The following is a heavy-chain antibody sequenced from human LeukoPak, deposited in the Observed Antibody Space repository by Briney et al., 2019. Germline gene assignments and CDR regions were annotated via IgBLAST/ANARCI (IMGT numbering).Heavy chain of an antibody. V-gene: IGHV4-34*01. CDR2: INHSGST. J-gene: IGHJ4*02. Sequence: SETLSLTCAVYGGSFSGYYWSWIRQPPGKGLEWIGEINHSGSTNYSPSLKSRVTISVDTSKNQFSLKLSSVTAADTAVYYCAAEGAAGGDYFDYWGQGTLVTVSS. CDR1: GGSFSGYY. CDR3: AAEGAAGGDYFDY. D-gene: IGHD3-16*01.